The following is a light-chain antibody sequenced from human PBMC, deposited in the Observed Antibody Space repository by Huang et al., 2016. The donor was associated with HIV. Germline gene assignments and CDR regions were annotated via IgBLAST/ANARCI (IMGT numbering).Light chain of an antibody. CDR1: QSVFSTSTNKDY. J-gene: IGKJ1*01. Sequence: GERATLTCRSSQSVFSTSTNKDYLAWFQQKPGQPPKLLLFWSSTREVGVPDRFSGSGSGTHFTLTIANLEADDAAIYYCQQYYASPQTFGQGTRV. CDR2: WSS. V-gene: IGKV4-1*01. CDR3: QQYYASPQT.